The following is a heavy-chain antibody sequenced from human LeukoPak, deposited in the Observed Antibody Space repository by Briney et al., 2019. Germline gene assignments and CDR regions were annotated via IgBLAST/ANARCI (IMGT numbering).Heavy chain of an antibody. J-gene: IGHJ2*01. CDR3: ASTTYYYDSSGYGWYFDL. D-gene: IGHD3-22*01. V-gene: IGHV3-48*03. CDR1: GFTFSSYE. Sequence: PGGSLRLSCVASGFTFSSYEMNWVRQAPGKGLEWISYIRNSGTTIYYTDSAKGRFTISRDDAKNSLYLQMNSLRAEDTAVYYCASTTYYYDSSGYGWYFDLWGRGTLVTVSS. CDR2: IRNSGTTI.